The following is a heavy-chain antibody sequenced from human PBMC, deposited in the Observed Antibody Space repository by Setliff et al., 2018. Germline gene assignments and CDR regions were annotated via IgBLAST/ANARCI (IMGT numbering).Heavy chain of an antibody. J-gene: IGHJ4*02. CDR2: IDHSGGT. D-gene: IGHD6-6*01. Sequence: SETLSLTCTVSGGSLSSFYWSWIRQSPGRGLDWIGYIDHSGGTSYNPSFESRVAISADRSNHQFSLRLTSVTAADTAVYYCTSTPRGGINITTRAGAFDSWGQGTLVTVSS. CDR3: TSTPRGGINITTRAGAFDS. V-gene: IGHV4-59*01. CDR1: GGSLSSFY.